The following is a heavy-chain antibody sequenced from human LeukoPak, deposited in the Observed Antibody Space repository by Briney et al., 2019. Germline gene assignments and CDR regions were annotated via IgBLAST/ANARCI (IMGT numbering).Heavy chain of an antibody. J-gene: IGHJ4*01. Sequence: PSETLSLTCAVYGGSFSGYYWSWIRQPPGKGLEWIGEINHSGSTNYNPSLKSRVTISVDTSKNQFSLKLSSVTAADTAVYYCATDNTSPSFDSWGQEPWSPSPQ. CDR3: ATDNTSPSFDS. CDR1: GGSFSGYY. D-gene: IGHD2-2*01. CDR2: INHSGST. V-gene: IGHV4-34*01.